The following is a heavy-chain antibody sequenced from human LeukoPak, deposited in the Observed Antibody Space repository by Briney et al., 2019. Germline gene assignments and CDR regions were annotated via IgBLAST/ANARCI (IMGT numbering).Heavy chain of an antibody. CDR2: IWHDGSVE. CDR1: GFTFSRLG. D-gene: IGHD2-15*01. J-gene: IGHJ4*02. V-gene: IGHV3-33*01. Sequence: GGSLGLSCAPSGFTFSRLGMQWVRQAPGKGLEWVAMIWHDGSVEEYAASVKGRFTISRDNSRDTLFLQMNRLRDDDTAVYFCARGCSAIRCPADYWGQGSLVTVSS. CDR3: ARGCSAIRCPADY.